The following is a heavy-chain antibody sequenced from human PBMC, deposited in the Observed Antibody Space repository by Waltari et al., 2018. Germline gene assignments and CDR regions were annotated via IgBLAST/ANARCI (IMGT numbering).Heavy chain of an antibody. D-gene: IGHD6-19*01. CDR3: ARWAPSHCSSGTCSEYYFDS. J-gene: IGHJ4*02. V-gene: IGHV4-34*01. Sequence: QVQLQQWGAGLLKPSETLSLTCTVHDGSLSGYLWRWFRKPPGKGLEWIGEISHGGSTNYNPSLKSRVTISVDTSKDQFSLKVNSMTAADTAVYYCARWAPSHCSSGTCSEYYFDSWGQGTLVTVSS. CDR1: DGSLSGYL. CDR2: ISHGGST.